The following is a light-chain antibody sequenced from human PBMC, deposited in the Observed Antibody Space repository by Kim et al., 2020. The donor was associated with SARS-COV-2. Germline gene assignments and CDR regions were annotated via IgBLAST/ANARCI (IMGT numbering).Light chain of an antibody. CDR3: QQYGSSPRT. V-gene: IGKV3-20*01. J-gene: IGKJ2*01. CDR1: QSVSSSY. CDR2: GAS. Sequence: LSPGERATLSCRASQSVSSSYLDWCQQKPGQAPRLLIHGASSRATGIPDRFSGSGSGTDFSLTISRLEPEDFAVYYCQQYGSSPRTFGKGTKLEI.